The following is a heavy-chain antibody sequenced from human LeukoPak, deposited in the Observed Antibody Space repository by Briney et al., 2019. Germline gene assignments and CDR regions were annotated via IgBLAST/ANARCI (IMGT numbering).Heavy chain of an antibody. CDR1: GGSFSGYY. CDR3: ARLEFTVTSSIDY. V-gene: IGHV4-34*01. J-gene: IGHJ4*02. CDR2: INHSGST. D-gene: IGHD4-17*01. Sequence: SGTLSLTCAVYGGSFSGYYWSWIRQPPGKGLEWIGEINHSGSTNYNPSLKSRVTISVDTSKNQFSLKLSSVTAADTAVYYCARLEFTVTSSIDYWGQGTLVTVSS.